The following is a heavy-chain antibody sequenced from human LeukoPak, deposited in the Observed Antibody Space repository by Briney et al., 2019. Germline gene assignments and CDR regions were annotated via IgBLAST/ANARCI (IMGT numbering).Heavy chain of an antibody. D-gene: IGHD3-16*01. CDR2: ISAYNGNT. J-gene: IGHJ4*02. V-gene: IGHV1-18*01. Sequence: SGYTFTSYGXXXXRQAXGQGLXXMGWISAYNGNTNYAQKLQGRVTMTTDTSTSTAYMELRSLRSDDTAVYYCASLGDISGFDYWGQGTLVTVSS. CDR3: ASLGDISGFDY. CDR1: GYTFTSYG.